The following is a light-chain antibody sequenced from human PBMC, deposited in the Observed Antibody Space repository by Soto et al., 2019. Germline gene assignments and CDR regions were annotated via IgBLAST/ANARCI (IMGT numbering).Light chain of an antibody. Sequence: EIVLTQSPGTLSLSPGERATLSCRASQSVSSSYLAWYQQKPGQAPRLLIYGASSRATGIPDRFSGSGSGTDFTLTISRLEPEDFAVYYCQQYGSSPCFGPGTKVHI. J-gene: IGKJ3*01. V-gene: IGKV3-20*01. CDR3: QQYGSSPC. CDR1: QSVSSSY. CDR2: GAS.